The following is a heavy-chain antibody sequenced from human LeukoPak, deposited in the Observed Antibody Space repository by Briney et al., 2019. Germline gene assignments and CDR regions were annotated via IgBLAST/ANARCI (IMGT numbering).Heavy chain of an antibody. D-gene: IGHD3-16*02. CDR2: ISSSGRST. Sequence: GGSLRLSCAASGFTFSSYAMSWVRQAPGKGLEWVSTISSSGRSTYYEDSVKGRFSISRDNSKNTLFLQVNSVRAEDTAVYYCARDPGAWRYFDYWGQGILVTVSS. CDR1: GFTFSSYA. CDR3: ARDPGAWRYFDY. V-gene: IGHV3-23*01. J-gene: IGHJ4*02.